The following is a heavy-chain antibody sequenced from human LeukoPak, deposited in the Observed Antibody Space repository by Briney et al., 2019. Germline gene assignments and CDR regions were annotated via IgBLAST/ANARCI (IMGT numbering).Heavy chain of an antibody. CDR1: GFTFSSYE. CDR3: ASFTRVFDY. CDR2: ISSSGSTI. Sequence: GGPLRLSCAASGFTFSSYEMNWVRQAPGKGLEWVSYISSSGSTIYYADSVKGRFTISRDNAKNSLYLQMNSLRAEDTAVYYCASFTRVFDYWGQGTLVTVSS. V-gene: IGHV3-48*03. D-gene: IGHD6-13*01. J-gene: IGHJ4*02.